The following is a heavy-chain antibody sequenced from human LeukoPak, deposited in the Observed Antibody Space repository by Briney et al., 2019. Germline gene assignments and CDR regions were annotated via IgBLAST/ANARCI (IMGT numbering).Heavy chain of an antibody. CDR1: GGSISSYY. J-gene: IGHJ5*02. Sequence: SETLSLTCTVSGGSISSYYWSWIRQPPGKGLEWIGYIYYSGRTSYNPSLKSRPTISIDTSKNQLSLQLRSVTAADTAVYYCARGRITIFGVMVPLDRWGQGTLVTVSS. CDR2: IYYSGRT. D-gene: IGHD3-3*01. CDR3: ARGRITIFGVMVPLDR. V-gene: IGHV4-59*01.